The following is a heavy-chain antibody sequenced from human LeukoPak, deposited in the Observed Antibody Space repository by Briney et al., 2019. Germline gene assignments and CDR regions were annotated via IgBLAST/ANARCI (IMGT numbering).Heavy chain of an antibody. J-gene: IGHJ4*02. Sequence: GGSLRLSCAASGFTFSSYDMHWVRQATGKGLEWVSAIGTAGDTYYPGSVKGRFTISRENAKNSLYLQMNSLRSEDTAVYYCARNPMTNYYFDYWGQGTLVTVSS. CDR3: ARNPMTNYYFDY. CDR2: IGTAGDT. V-gene: IGHV3-13*01. D-gene: IGHD2-8*01. CDR1: GFTFSSYD.